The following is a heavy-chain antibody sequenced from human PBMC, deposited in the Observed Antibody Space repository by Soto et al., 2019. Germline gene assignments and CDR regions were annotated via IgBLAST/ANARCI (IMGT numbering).Heavy chain of an antibody. CDR1: GYSISSGYY. CDR2: IYHSGST. CDR3: ASVGLRGDSSGCTESIPWFEP. Sequence: SETLSLTCAVSGYSISSGYYWGWIRQSPGKGLEWIGSIYHSGSTYYNPSLKSRVTISVDTAKNQFSLKLSSVTAADPAVYYFASVGLRGDSSGCTESIPWFEPWGQGTLVTVSS. V-gene: IGHV4-38-2*01. J-gene: IGHJ5*02. D-gene: IGHD6-19*01.